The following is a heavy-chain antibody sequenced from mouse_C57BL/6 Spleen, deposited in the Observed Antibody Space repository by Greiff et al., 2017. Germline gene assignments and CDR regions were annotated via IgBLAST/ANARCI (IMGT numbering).Heavy chain of an antibody. J-gene: IGHJ4*01. Sequence: QVQLQQPGAELVKPGASVKMSCKASGYTFTSYWITWVKQRPGQGLEWIGDIYPGSGSTNYNEKFKSKATLTVDTSSSTAYMQLSSLTSEDSAVYYCARGALGYGGARDYWGQGTSVTVSS. D-gene: IGHD2-2*01. CDR2: IYPGSGST. CDR3: ARGALGYGGARDY. V-gene: IGHV1-55*01. CDR1: GYTFTSYW.